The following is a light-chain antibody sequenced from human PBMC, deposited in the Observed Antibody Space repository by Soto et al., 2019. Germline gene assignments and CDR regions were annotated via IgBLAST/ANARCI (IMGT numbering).Light chain of an antibody. V-gene: IGLV2-8*01. Sequence: QSALTQPPSASGSPGQSVAISCTGTSSDVGGYNYVSWYQQHPGKATKLMIYEVNKRPSGVPDRFSGSKSGNTASLTVSGLQAEDEADYYCSSYAGSSNVFGTGTKVTVL. CDR3: SSYAGSSNV. J-gene: IGLJ1*01. CDR2: EVN. CDR1: SSDVGGYNY.